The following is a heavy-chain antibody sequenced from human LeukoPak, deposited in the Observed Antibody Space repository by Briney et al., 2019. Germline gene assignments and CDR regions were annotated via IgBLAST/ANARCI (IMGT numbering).Heavy chain of an antibody. V-gene: IGHV3-23*01. D-gene: IGHD1-26*01. J-gene: IGHJ4*02. CDR1: GFTFSSYA. Sequence: PGGSLRLSCAASGFTFSSYAMSWVRQAPGKGLERVSAISGSGGSTYYADSVKGRFTISRDNSKNTLYLQMNSLRAEDTAVYYCAKKWELLGYFDYWGQGTLVTVSS. CDR2: ISGSGGST. CDR3: AKKWELLGYFDY.